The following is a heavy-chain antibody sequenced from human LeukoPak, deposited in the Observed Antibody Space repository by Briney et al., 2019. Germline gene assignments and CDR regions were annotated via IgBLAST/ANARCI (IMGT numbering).Heavy chain of an antibody. Sequence: GRSLRLSCAASGFTFSSYGMHWVRQAPGKGLEWGAVISYDGSNKYYADSVKGRFTISRDNSKNTLYLQMNSLRAEDTAVYYCAKVPLTVTTGYWGQGTLVTVSS. D-gene: IGHD4-11*01. CDR3: AKVPLTVTTGY. V-gene: IGHV3-30*18. J-gene: IGHJ4*02. CDR2: ISYDGSNK. CDR1: GFTFSSYG.